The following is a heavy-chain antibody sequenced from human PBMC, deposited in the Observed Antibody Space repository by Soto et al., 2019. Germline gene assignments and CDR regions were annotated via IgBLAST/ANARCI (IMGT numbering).Heavy chain of an antibody. V-gene: IGHV3-30-3*01. J-gene: IGHJ4*02. Sequence: QVQLVESGGGVVQPGRSLRLSCAASGFTFSSYAMHWVRQAPGKGLEWVAVISYDGSNKYYADSVKGRFTISRDNSKNTLYLQMNSLRAEDTAVYYCARDPSSSWYRHFDYWGQGTLVTVSS. CDR3: ARDPSSSWYRHFDY. D-gene: IGHD6-13*01. CDR1: GFTFSSYA. CDR2: ISYDGSNK.